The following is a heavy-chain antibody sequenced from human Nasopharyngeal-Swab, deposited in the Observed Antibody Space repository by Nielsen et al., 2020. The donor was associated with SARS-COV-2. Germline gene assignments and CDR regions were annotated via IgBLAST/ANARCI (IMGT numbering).Heavy chain of an antibody. CDR1: GFTFSDYY. V-gene: IGHV3-11*05. CDR3: ARDRLAWLLSYYYYGMDV. CDR2: ISISSSYT. J-gene: IGHJ6*02. Sequence: GESLKISCAASGFTFSDYYMSWIRQAPGKGLEWVSYISISSSYTNYADSVKGRFTISRDNAKNSLYLQMNSLRAEDTAVYYCARDRLAWLLSYYYYGMDVWGQGTTVTVSS. D-gene: IGHD3-3*01.